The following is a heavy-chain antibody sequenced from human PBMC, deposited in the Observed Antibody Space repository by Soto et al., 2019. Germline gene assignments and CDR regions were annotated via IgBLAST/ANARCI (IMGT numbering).Heavy chain of an antibody. Sequence: XSVKVSCKASVYHFTSYDINWVRQASGQGLEWMGWMNPINGATGSARRFQGRVSMTRNTATGTAYLELTSLRSDDSAVYYCGRGPSPRAPAGGTPYYYAMDVWGQGTTVTVSS. CDR2: MNPINGAT. CDR1: VYHFTSYD. CDR3: GRGPSPRAPAGGTPYYYAMDV. V-gene: IGHV1-8*02. J-gene: IGHJ6*02. D-gene: IGHD6-13*01.